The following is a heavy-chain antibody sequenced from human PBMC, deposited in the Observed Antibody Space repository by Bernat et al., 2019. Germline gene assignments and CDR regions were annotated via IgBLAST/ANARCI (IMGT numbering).Heavy chain of an antibody. J-gene: IGHJ4*02. CDR2: IYSGGST. V-gene: IGHV3-53*01. D-gene: IGHD6-19*01. CDR1: GFTVSSNY. Sequence: EVQLVESGGGLIQPGGSLRLSCAASGFTVSSNYMSWVRQAPGKGLEWVSVIYSGGSTYYADSVKGRFTISRDNSKNTLYLQMNSLRVEDTAVYYCARNTGYSSGWYNDYWGQGTLVTVSS. CDR3: ARNTGYSSGWYNDY.